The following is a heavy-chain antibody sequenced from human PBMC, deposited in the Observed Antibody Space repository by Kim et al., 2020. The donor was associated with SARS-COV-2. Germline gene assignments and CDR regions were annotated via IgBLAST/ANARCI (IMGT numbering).Heavy chain of an antibody. Sequence: GGSLRLSCLGSGFTFSSFAMSWVRQAQGKGLEWVSAISGSGVNIFYEDSVEGRFTISRDNSKNTLYLQMNSLGAEDTAIYYCAKYRNFAATQYFDSWGQG. V-gene: IGHV3-23*01. D-gene: IGHD1-7*01. CDR1: GFTFSSFA. CDR3: AKYRNFAATQYFDS. CDR2: ISGSGVNI. J-gene: IGHJ4*02.